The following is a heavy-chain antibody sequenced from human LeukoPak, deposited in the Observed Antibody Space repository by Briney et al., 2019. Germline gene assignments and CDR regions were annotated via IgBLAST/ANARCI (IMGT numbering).Heavy chain of an antibody. D-gene: IGHD2-2*02. CDR1: GYTFTSYG. CDR3: AGDRSLYTSMLDS. Sequence: ASVKVSCKASGYTFTSYGISWVRQAPGQGLEWMGWISAYNGNTNYAQKLQGRVTMTTDTSTTTAYVELRSLRSDDTAVYYCAGDRSLYTSMLDSWGQGTLVTVSS. V-gene: IGHV1-18*01. J-gene: IGHJ4*02. CDR2: ISAYNGNT.